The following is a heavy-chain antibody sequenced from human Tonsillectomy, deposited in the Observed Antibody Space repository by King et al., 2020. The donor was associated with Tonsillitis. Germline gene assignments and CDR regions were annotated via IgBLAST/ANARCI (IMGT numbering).Heavy chain of an antibody. CDR1: GFTFSSYG. CDR3: ARAPSAAPRSYYYYGMDV. J-gene: IGHJ6*02. CDR2: IWDDGSNK. Sequence: VQLVESGGGVVQPERSLRLSCAASGFTFSSYGMHWVRQAPGKGLEWVAVIWDDGSNKYYADSVKGRFTISRGNSKNTLYLQLNSLRAEDTAVYYCARAPSAAPRSYYYYGMDVWGQGTTVTVSS. D-gene: IGHD2-2*01. V-gene: IGHV3-33*01.